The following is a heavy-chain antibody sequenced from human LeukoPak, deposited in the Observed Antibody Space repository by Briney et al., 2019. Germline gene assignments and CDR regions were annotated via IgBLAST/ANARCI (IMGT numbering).Heavy chain of an antibody. CDR3: ARVQAVFQNFDY. CDR2: VYSGGNT. Sequence: GGSLRLSCAASGFTVSSSYISWVRQAPGKGLEWVSVVYSGGNTYYADSVKGRFTISRDKSKNTLYLQMNSLRAEDTAVYHCARVQAVFQNFDYWGQGTLVTVSS. V-gene: IGHV3-66*01. CDR1: GFTVSSSY. J-gene: IGHJ4*02.